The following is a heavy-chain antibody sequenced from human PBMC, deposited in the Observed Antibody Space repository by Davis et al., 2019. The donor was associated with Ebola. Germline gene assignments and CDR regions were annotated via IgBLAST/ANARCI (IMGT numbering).Heavy chain of an antibody. V-gene: IGHV3-23*01. CDR2: ISGSGGTT. CDR1: GFTFSSHA. Sequence: GESLKISCAASGFTFSSHAMSWVRQAPGKGLEWVSAISGSGGTTYYADSVKGRFTISRDNSKNTLYLQMISLRAEDTAIYYCAKGGNIVATVHFDYWGQGTLVTVSS. CDR3: AKGGNIVATVHFDY. D-gene: IGHD5-12*01. J-gene: IGHJ4*02.